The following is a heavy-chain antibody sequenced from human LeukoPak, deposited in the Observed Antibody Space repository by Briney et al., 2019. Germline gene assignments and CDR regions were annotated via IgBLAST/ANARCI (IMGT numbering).Heavy chain of an antibody. CDR2: ISASGDST. Sequence: GGCLRLSCAASGFTFCNYVMNWGRQAPGGGREGGSGISASGDSTYYADSVKGRFTISRDNSKNTLYLQMNSLRVEDTAAYYCAKVRAPSGWFNSDYWGQGTLVTVSS. D-gene: IGHD6-19*01. CDR1: GFTFCNYV. CDR3: AKVRAPSGWFNSDY. J-gene: IGHJ4*02. V-gene: IGHV3-23*01.